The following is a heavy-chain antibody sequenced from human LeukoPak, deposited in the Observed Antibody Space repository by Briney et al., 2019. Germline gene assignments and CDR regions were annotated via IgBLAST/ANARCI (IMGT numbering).Heavy chain of an antibody. CDR1: GGSISSGDYY. CDR3: ARVVTQGYFDY. D-gene: IGHD4-23*01. J-gene: IGHJ4*02. CDR2: IYYSGST. V-gene: IGHV4-30-4*08. Sequence: SETLSLTXTVSGGSISSGDYYWSWIRQPPGKGLEWIGYIYYSGSTYYNPSLKSRVTISVDTSKNQFSLKLSPVTAADTAVYYCARVVTQGYFDYWGQGTLVPVSS.